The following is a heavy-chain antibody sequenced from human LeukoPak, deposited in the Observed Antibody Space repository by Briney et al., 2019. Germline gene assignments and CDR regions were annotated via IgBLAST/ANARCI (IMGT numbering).Heavy chain of an antibody. CDR2: IYYSGST. J-gene: IGHJ3*02. CDR1: GGSISSYY. Sequence: SETLSLTCTVSGGSISSYYWSWIRQPPGKGLEWIGYIYYSGSTNYNPSLKSRVTISVDTSKNQFSLKLSSVTAADMAVYYCARPTYYYDSSGSRYAFDIWGQGTMVTVSS. V-gene: IGHV4-59*01. CDR3: ARPTYYYDSSGSRYAFDI. D-gene: IGHD3-22*01.